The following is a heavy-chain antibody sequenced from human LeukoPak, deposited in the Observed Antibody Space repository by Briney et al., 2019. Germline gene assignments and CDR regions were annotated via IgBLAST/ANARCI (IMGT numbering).Heavy chain of an antibody. CDR1: GFSFSSDW. J-gene: IGHJ4*02. D-gene: IGHD1-14*01. V-gene: IGHV3-74*01. CDR3: RKGTPIDY. CDR2: INRDGDT. Sequence: GGSLRLSCASSGFSFSSDWMYSVRQAPGKGLGWVSRINRDGDTDSADAVKGRFTISRDNDNNQLYVQMNSLRADDTSVYHCRKGTPIDYWGQGTLVTVSS.